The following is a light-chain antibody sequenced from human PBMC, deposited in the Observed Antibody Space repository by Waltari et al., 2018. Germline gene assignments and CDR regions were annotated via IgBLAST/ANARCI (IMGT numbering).Light chain of an antibody. CDR1: GSDAGRYTY. CDR2: DVY. CDR3: CSYAGDYTLV. J-gene: IGLJ2*01. Sequence: QSALTQPRSVSGSPGQSVTISCTGTGSDAGRYTYVSWYQQYPGKAPKLMISDVYERPSGVPDRFSGSKSGNTASLTISVLQAEDEAVYYCCSYAGDYTLVFGGGTEVTVL. V-gene: IGLV2-11*01.